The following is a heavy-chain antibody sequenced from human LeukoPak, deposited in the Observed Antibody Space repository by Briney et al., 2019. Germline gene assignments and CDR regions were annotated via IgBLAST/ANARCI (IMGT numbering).Heavy chain of an antibody. V-gene: IGHV3-48*04. J-gene: IGHJ5*02. D-gene: IGHD2-2*01. CDR2: ISSSGSTI. Sequence: PGGSLRLSCAASGFTFRSYSMNWVRQAPGKGLEWVSYISSSGSTIYYADSVKGRFTISRDNAKNSLYLQMNSLRAEDTAVYYCAKDVVPAASGPVWFDPWGQGTLVTVSS. CDR3: AKDVVPAASGPVWFDP. CDR1: GFTFRSYS.